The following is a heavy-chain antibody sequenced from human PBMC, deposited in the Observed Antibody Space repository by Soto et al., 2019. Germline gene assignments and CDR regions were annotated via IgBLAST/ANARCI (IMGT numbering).Heavy chain of an antibody. J-gene: IGHJ4*02. CDR3: ARAQNYYGSGSYDY. CDR1: GFTFSSYW. V-gene: IGHV3-7*03. Sequence: GGSLRLSCAASGFTFSSYWMSWVRQAPGKGLEWVANIKQDGSEKYYVDSVKGRFTITTDNAKNSLYLQMNSLRAEDTAVYYCARAQNYYGSGSYDYWGQGTLVTVSS. D-gene: IGHD3-10*01. CDR2: IKQDGSEK.